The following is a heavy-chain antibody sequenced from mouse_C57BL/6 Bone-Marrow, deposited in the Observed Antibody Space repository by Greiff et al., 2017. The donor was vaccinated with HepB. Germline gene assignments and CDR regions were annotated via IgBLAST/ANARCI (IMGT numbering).Heavy chain of an antibody. CDR3: ARENYYGSSYFAY. CDR2: IYPGSGST. D-gene: IGHD1-1*01. Sequence: QVQLQQPGAELVKPGASVKMSCKASGYTFTSYWITWVKQRPGQGLEWIGDIYPGSGSTNYNEKFKSKATLTVDTASSTAYMPLSSLTSEDSAVYYCARENYYGSSYFAYWGQGTLVTVSA. V-gene: IGHV1-55*01. CDR1: GYTFTSYW. J-gene: IGHJ3*01.